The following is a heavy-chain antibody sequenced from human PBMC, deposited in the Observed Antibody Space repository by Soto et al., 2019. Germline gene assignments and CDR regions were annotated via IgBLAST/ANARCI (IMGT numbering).Heavy chain of an antibody. V-gene: IGHV1-46*01. J-gene: IGHJ5*02. CDR1: GYTFTSYY. D-gene: IGHD3-16*01. CDR2: INPRGGST. Sequence: QVQLVQSGAEVKKPGASVKVSCKASGYTFTSYYMHWVRQAPGQGLEWMGIINPRGGSTSYAQKLQGSVTMTRDTSTGTVYMELSSLRSEDTAVYYWARRLEGYWGRWFDPWGQGTLVTVSS. CDR3: ARRLEGYWGRWFDP.